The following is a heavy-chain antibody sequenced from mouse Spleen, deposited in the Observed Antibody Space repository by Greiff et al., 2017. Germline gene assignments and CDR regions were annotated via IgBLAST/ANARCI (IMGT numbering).Heavy chain of an antibody. CDR1: GFNIKDTY. D-gene: IGHD1-1*02. CDR3: ARNGGYYIDY. J-gene: IGHJ2*01. V-gene: IGHV14-3*02. Sequence: EVKLMESGAELVKPGASVKLSCTASGFNIKDTYMHWVKQRPEQGLEWIGRIDPANGNTKYDPKFQGKATITADTSSNTAYLQLSSLTSEDTAVYYCARNGGYYIDYWGQGTTLTVSS. CDR2: IDPANGNT.